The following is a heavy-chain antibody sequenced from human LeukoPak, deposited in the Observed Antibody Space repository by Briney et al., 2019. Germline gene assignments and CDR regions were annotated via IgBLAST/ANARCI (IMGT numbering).Heavy chain of an antibody. CDR2: IYYSGST. V-gene: IGHV4-39*07. CDR3: ARAHSSGWPHMFDP. D-gene: IGHD6-19*01. Sequence: MASETLSLTCTVSGGSISSGTYYWGWIRQPPGKGLEWIGSIYYSGSTNYNPSLKSRVTISIDTSKNQFSLKVSSVTAADTAVYYCARAHSSGWPHMFDPWGQGTLVTVPS. J-gene: IGHJ5*02. CDR1: GGSISSGTYY.